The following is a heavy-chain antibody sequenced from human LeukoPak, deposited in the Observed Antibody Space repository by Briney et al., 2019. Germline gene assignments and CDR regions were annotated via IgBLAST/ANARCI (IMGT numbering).Heavy chain of an antibody. J-gene: IGHJ3*02. CDR3: AKVADSGSYPKSAYDI. CDR2: ISGSGGNT. CDR1: GFTFSSYG. Sequence: GGSLRLSCAASGFTFSSYGMSWVRQAPGKGLEWVSGISGSGGNTYYADSVKGRFTISRDNSKNTLYLQMNSLRADDTAVYYCAKVADSGSYPKSAYDIWGEAPMVTVSS. D-gene: IGHD1-26*01. V-gene: IGHV3-23*01.